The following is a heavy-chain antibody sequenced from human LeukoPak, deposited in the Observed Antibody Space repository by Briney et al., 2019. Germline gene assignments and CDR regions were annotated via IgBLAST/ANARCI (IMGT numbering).Heavy chain of an antibody. J-gene: IGHJ4*02. D-gene: IGHD3-3*01. Sequence: GGSLRLSCAASGFTFSSYWMSWVRQAPGKGLEWVANIKQDGSEKYYVDSVKGRFTISRDNAKNSLYLQMNSLRAEDTAVYYCARDQVYDFWSGYLDYWGQGTLVTVSS. CDR1: GFTFSSYW. V-gene: IGHV3-7*01. CDR3: ARDQVYDFWSGYLDY. CDR2: IKQDGSEK.